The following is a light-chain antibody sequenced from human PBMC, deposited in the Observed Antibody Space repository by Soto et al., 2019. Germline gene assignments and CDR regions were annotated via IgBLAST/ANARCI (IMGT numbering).Light chain of an antibody. CDR3: AAWDDSLNGVV. CDR2: DVG. J-gene: IGLJ2*01. Sequence: QSALTQPASVSGSPGQSITISCTGTNSDVGAYSYVSWYQQYPGKAPKLLIYDVGARPSGISDRFSGSKSGNTASLTISGLQAEDEADYYCAAWDDSLNGVVFGGGTKLTVL. V-gene: IGLV2-14*03. CDR1: NSDVGAYSY.